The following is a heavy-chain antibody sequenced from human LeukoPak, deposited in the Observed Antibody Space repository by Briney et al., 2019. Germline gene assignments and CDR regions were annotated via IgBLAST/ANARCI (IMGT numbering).Heavy chain of an antibody. CDR1: GFSFSTHW. CDR3: AKDWRGGHTSHS. J-gene: IGHJ4*02. V-gene: IGHV3-7*01. D-gene: IGHD2-2*02. Sequence: PGGSLRLSCAASGFSFSTHWMSWVRQAPGKGPEWVANIEADGNRIYYVDSVKGRFTISRDNTKNSLFLQMNDLSAEDTAVYHCAKDWRGGHTSHSWGRGTLVTVSS. CDR2: IEADGNRI.